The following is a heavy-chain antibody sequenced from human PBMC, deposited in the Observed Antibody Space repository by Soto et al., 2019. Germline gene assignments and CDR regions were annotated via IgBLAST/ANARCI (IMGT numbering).Heavy chain of an antibody. CDR3: ARASLCKSYFDCFAWLDY. Sequence: QVQLQESGPGLVRPSETLSLTCTVSSGSISGLYWTWIRQPAGKGLEWIGRIYSSGETNYNPSLTGRVIMSLDTSKNQFSLNLTSVTAADTAVYYCARASLCKSYFDCFAWLDYWGQGTLFTVSS. V-gene: IGHV4-4*07. J-gene: IGHJ4*02. CDR2: IYSSGET. CDR1: SGSISGLY. D-gene: IGHD3-9*01.